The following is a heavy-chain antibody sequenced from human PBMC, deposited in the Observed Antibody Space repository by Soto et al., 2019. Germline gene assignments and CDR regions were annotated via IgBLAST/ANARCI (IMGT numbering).Heavy chain of an antibody. CDR1: GYTFTTFH. CDR3: ARVRYSDFSFQY. D-gene: IGHD4-17*01. J-gene: IGHJ4*02. Sequence: QVHLVQSGAEVRKPGASVKVSCKASGYTFTTFHLHWVRLAPGQGLEWMGWINPDTGDSESGQKFQARVTLTRDTSMTTAYMALSSLTSDDTAIYFWARVRYSDFSFQYWGQGTPVSVSS. V-gene: IGHV1-2*02. CDR2: INPDTGDS.